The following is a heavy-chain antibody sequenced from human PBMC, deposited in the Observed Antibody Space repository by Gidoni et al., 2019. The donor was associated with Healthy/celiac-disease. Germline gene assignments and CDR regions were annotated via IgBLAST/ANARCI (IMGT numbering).Heavy chain of an antibody. Sequence: QVQLQQWGAGLLKPSETLSLTCAVYGGSFSGYYWSWIRQPPGKGLEWIGEINHSGSTNYNPSLKSRVTISVDTSKNQFSLKLSSVTAADTAVYYCARGPLRAAAGFPYWGQGTLVTVSS. D-gene: IGHD6-13*01. J-gene: IGHJ4*02. V-gene: IGHV4-34*01. CDR3: ARGPLRAAAGFPY. CDR2: INHSGST. CDR1: GGSFSGYY.